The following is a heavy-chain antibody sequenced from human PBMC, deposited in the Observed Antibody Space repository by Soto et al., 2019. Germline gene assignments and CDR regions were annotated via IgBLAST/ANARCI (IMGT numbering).Heavy chain of an antibody. D-gene: IGHD4-17*01. CDR2: IYYSGST. Sequence: PSETLSLTCTVSGGSISSYYWSWIRQPPGKGLEWIGYIYYSGSTKYNPSLKSRVTISVDTSKNQFSLKLSSMTAADTAVYYCARHATDSGDYYFDYWGQGTLVTVSS. J-gene: IGHJ4*02. CDR3: ARHATDSGDYYFDY. V-gene: IGHV4-59*08. CDR1: GGSISSYY.